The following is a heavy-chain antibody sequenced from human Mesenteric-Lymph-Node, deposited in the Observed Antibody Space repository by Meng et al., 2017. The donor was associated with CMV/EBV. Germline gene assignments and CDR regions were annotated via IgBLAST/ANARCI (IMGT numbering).Heavy chain of an antibody. D-gene: IGHD6-6*01. V-gene: IGHV3-9*01. CDR2: ISWNSGRI. CDR3: AKDTKSSSSSNFDH. J-gene: IGHJ4*02. Sequence: GGSLRLSCAASGFTFDDYALNWVRQAPGKGLEWVSGISWNSGRIAYADSVKGRFTISRDNAQNSVSLQMNSLRVEDTALYFCAKDTKSSSSSNFDHWGQGTLVTVSS. CDR1: GFTFDDYA.